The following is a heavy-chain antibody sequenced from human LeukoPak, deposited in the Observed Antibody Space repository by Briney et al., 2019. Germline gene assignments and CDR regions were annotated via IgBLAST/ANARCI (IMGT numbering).Heavy chain of an antibody. Sequence: SETLSLTCTVSGGSISSYYWSWIRQPPGKGLEWIGYIYTSGSTNYNPSLKSRVTISVDTSKNQFSLKLSSVTAADTAVCYCARQPQGGTYYGDSREVWFDPWGQGTLVTVSS. CDR1: GGSISSYY. D-gene: IGHD4-17*01. CDR2: IYTSGST. CDR3: ARQPQGGTYYGDSREVWFDP. V-gene: IGHV4-4*09. J-gene: IGHJ5*02.